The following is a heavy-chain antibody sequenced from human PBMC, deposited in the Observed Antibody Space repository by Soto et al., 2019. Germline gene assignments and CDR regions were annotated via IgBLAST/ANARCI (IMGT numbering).Heavy chain of an antibody. D-gene: IGHD2-2*01. CDR1: GYTFTSYC. CDR2: ISAYNGNT. J-gene: IGHJ5*02. CDR3: ARDTTDCISTSCYEGWIDP. V-gene: IGHV1-18*01. Sequence: QVQLVQSGAEVKKPGASVKVSCKASGYTFTSYCISWVRQAPGQGLEWMGWISAYNGNTNYAQKLQGRVTMTTDTSTSTAYMELRSLRSDDTALYYCARDTTDCISTSCYEGWIDPLGQGTLVTVSS.